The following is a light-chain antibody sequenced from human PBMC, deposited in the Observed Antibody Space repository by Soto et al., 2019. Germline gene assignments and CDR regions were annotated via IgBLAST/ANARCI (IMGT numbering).Light chain of an antibody. Sequence: EIVMTQSPATLSVSPGEGATLSCRASQSVSSSYLAWYQQKPGQAPRLLIYRTSNRATGIPDRFSGSGSGTDFTLTISRLEPEDFAVYWCQQYDSSPRTFGQGTKVDIK. J-gene: IGKJ1*01. CDR2: RTS. CDR1: QSVSSSY. V-gene: IGKV3-20*01. CDR3: QQYDSSPRT.